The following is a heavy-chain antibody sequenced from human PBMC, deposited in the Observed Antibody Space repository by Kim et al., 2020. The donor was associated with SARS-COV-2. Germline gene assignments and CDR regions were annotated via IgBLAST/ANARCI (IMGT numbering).Heavy chain of an antibody. D-gene: IGHD6-13*01. CDR1: GFTFSSYG. J-gene: IGHJ5*02. Sequence: GGSLRLSCAASGFTFSSYGMHWVRQAPGKGLEWVAVISYDGSNKYYADSVKGRFTISRDNSKNTLYLQMNSLRAEDTAVYYCAKGLRAGQQLPYNWFDPWGQGTLVTVSS. CDR3: AKGLRAGQQLPYNWFDP. CDR2: ISYDGSNK. V-gene: IGHV3-30*18.